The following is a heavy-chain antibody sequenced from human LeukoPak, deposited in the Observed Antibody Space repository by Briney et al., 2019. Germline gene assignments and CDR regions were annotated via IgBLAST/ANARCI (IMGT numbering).Heavy chain of an antibody. J-gene: IGHJ4*02. Sequence: GGSLRLTCAASGFTFSSYSIHWVRQAPGKGLEWVAVIWYDGSYKYYADSLKGRFTISRDNSKNTLYLQMHSLRAEDTAVYYCARDSGSGSFQPDYWGQGTLVTVSS. CDR3: ARDSGSGSFQPDY. CDR1: GFTFSSYS. V-gene: IGHV3-33*01. D-gene: IGHD3-10*01. CDR2: IWYDGSYK.